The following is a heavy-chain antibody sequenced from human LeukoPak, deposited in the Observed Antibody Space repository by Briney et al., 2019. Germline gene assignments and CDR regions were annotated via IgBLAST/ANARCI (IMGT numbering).Heavy chain of an antibody. Sequence: GGSLRLSCAASGFTFSSYWMHWVRQAPGKGLVWVSRINSDGSSTTYADSVKGRFTISRDNAKNSLFLQMNSLRAEDTAVYYCAREGSDWNYYYYIDVWGKGTTVTISS. D-gene: IGHD6-19*01. CDR2: INSDGSST. CDR3: AREGSDWNYYYYIDV. J-gene: IGHJ6*03. CDR1: GFTFSSYW. V-gene: IGHV3-74*01.